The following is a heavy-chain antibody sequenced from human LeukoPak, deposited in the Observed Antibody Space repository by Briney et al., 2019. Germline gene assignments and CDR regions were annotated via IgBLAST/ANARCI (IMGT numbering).Heavy chain of an antibody. CDR1: GFTFSSYA. CDR3: ARDGGTSQYVDY. D-gene: IGHD3-16*01. Sequence: GRSLRLSCAASGFTFSSYATHWVRQAPGKGLEWVAVISYDGSNKFYADSVKGRFTISRDNSKNTLYLQMNSLRVEDTAVYYGARDGGTSQYVDYGSQGTLVTVPS. V-gene: IGHV3-30-3*01. J-gene: IGHJ4*02. CDR2: ISYDGSNK.